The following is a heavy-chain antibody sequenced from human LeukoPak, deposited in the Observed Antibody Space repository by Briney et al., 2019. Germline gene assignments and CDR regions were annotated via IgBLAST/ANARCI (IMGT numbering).Heavy chain of an antibody. D-gene: IGHD5-18*01. Sequence: PGGSLRLSCAASGFTFSSYSMNWVRQAPGKGLEWIGEINHSGSTNYNPSLKSRVTISVDTSKNQFSLKLSSVTAADTAVYYCARRRYGYGFDYWGQGTLVTVSS. V-gene: IGHV4-34*01. CDR2: INHSGST. J-gene: IGHJ4*02. CDR1: GFTFSSYS. CDR3: ARRRYGYGFDY.